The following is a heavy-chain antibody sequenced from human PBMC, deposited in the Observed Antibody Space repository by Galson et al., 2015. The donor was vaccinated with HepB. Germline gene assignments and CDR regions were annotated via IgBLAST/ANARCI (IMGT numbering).Heavy chain of an antibody. D-gene: IGHD1-26*01. V-gene: IGHV4-30-4*07. CDR1: GGSISSGAYS. J-gene: IGHJ6*02. Sequence: TLSLTCGVSGGSISSGAYSWSWIRQPPGKGLEWIGYIHYSGSTYYKSSLKRRITISLDTSENQVSLKLNSVTAADTAIYYCASSPNDLREGYGLEVWGQGTTVTVSS. CDR2: IHYSGST. CDR3: ASSPNDLREGYGLEV.